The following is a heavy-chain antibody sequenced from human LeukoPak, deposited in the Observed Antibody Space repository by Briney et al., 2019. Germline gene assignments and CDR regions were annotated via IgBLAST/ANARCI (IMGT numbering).Heavy chain of an antibody. V-gene: IGHV3-64*01. J-gene: IGHJ4*02. D-gene: IGHD3-10*01. Sequence: PGGSLRLSCAASGFTFSSYAMHWVRQAPGKGLEYVSAISSNGGSTYYANSVKGRFTISRDNSKNTLYLQMGSLRAEDMAVYYCARGRPYYYGEYFDYWGQGTLVTVSS. CDR1: GFTFSSYA. CDR2: ISSNGGST. CDR3: ARGRPYYYGEYFDY.